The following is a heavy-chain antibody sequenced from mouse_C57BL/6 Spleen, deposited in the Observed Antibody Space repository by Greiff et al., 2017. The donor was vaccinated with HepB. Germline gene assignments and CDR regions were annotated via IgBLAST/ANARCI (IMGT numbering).Heavy chain of an antibody. CDR3: TGYDGVAY. CDR1: GFTFSNYW. D-gene: IGHD2-12*01. V-gene: IGHV6-3*01. CDR2: IRLKSDNYAT. Sequence: EVQGVESGGGLVQPGGSMKLSCVASGFTFSNYWMNWVRQSPEKGLEWVAQIRLKSDNYATHYAESVKGRFTISRDDSKSSVYLQMNNLRAEDTGIYYCTGYDGVAYWGQGTLVTVSA. J-gene: IGHJ3*01.